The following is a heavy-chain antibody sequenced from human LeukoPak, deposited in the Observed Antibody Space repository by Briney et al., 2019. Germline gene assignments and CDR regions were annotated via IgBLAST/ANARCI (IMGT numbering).Heavy chain of an antibody. CDR3: ARHVRPEDYGSGSYLDY. CDR1: GYSISSGYY. V-gene: IGHV4-38-2*02. Sequence: SETLSLTCTVSGYSISSGYYWGWIRQPPGKGLEWIGSIYHSGSTYYNPSLKSRVTISVDTSKNQFSLKLSSVTAADTAVYYCARHVRPEDYGSGSYLDYWGQGTLVTVSS. J-gene: IGHJ4*02. D-gene: IGHD3-10*01. CDR2: IYHSGST.